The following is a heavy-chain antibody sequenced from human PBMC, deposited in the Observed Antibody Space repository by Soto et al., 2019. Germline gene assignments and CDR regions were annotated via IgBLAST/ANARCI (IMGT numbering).Heavy chain of an antibody. CDR3: ARDQPGYSYGYGLGY. CDR2: ISSSSSYI. J-gene: IGHJ4*02. Sequence: EVQLVESGGGLVKPGGSLRLSCAASGFTLSSYSMNWVRQAPGKGLEWVSSISSSSSYIYYADSVKGRFTISRDNAKNSLYLRMNSLRAEDTAVYYCARDQPGYSYGYGLGYWGQGTLVTVSS. V-gene: IGHV3-21*01. D-gene: IGHD5-18*01. CDR1: GFTLSSYS.